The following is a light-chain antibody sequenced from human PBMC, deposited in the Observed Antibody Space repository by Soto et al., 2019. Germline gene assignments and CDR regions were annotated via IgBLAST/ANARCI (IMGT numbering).Light chain of an antibody. CDR2: WGS. CDR3: HQYYTLPLT. J-gene: IGKJ4*01. Sequence: DIVMTQSPDSLAVSLCERATINCKSSESVLYTSNNKNYLAWYQQKAGQPLKKIIHWGSVRYYGVSDRFSGSGSATDFTLTISSLQVEDVAVYYCHQYYTLPLTFGGGTKVDIK. V-gene: IGKV4-1*01. CDR1: ESVLYTSNNKNY.